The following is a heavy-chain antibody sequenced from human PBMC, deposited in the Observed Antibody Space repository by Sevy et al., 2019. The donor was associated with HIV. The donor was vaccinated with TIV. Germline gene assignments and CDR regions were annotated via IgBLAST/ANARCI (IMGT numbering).Heavy chain of an antibody. CDR2: IYYSGST. D-gene: IGHD6-13*01. CDR3: ARVGSRSWVDWFDP. V-gene: IGHV4-30-4*01. Sequence: SETLSLTCTVSGGSISSGDYYWSWIRQPPGKGLEWIGYIYYSGSTYYNPSLKSRVTISVDTSKNQFSLKLSSVTAADTAVYYCARVGSRSWVDWFDPWGQGTLVTVSS. J-gene: IGHJ5*02. CDR1: GGSISSGDYY.